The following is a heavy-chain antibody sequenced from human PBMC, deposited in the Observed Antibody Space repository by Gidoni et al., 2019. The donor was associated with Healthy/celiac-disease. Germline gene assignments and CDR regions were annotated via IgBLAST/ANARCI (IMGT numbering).Heavy chain of an antibody. Sequence: EVQLVESGGGLVQPGGSLRLSCAASGFTVSSNYMRWVRQAPGKGLEWVSVIYSGGSTYYADSVKGRFTISRDNSKNTLYLQMNSLRAEDTAVYYCARCRTRRYYFDYWGQGTLVTVSS. V-gene: IGHV3-66*01. CDR2: IYSGGST. J-gene: IGHJ4*02. CDR1: GFTVSSNY. CDR3: ARCRTRRYYFDY.